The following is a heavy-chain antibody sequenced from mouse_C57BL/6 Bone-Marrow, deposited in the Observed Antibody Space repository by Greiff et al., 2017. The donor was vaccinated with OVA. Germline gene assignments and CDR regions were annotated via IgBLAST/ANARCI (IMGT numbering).Heavy chain of an antibody. J-gene: IGHJ2*01. V-gene: IGHV1-19*01. CDR1: GYTFTDYY. CDR3: ARGGGYHY. CDR2: INPYNGGT. D-gene: IGHD2-2*01. Sequence: EVKLVESGPVLVKPGASVKMSCKASGYTFTDYYMNWVKQSHGKSLEWIGVINPYNGGTSYNQKLKGKATLTVDKSSSTAYMELNSLTSEDSAVYYCARGGGYHYWGQGTTLTVSS.